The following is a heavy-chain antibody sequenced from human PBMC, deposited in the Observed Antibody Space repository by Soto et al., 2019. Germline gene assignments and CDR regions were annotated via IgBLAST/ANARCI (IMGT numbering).Heavy chain of an antibody. Sequence: PSETLSLTGAVYVGSVSGYYWSWIRQPPGKGLEWIGEINHSGSTNYNPSLKIRVTISVDTSKNQFSLKLSSVTAADTAVYYCARPRYCSGGSCYFRGENWFDPWGQGTQVTVSS. J-gene: IGHJ5*02. CDR1: VGSVSGYY. D-gene: IGHD2-15*01. CDR3: ARPRYCSGGSCYFRGENWFDP. CDR2: INHSGST. V-gene: IGHV4-34*01.